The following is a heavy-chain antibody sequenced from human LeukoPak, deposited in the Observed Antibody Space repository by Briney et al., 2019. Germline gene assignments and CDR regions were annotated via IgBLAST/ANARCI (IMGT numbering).Heavy chain of an antibody. CDR1: GYTFTSYG. CDR2: INPNSGGT. J-gene: IGHJ6*03. CDR3: ARDPGYSSGWYGLDYYYMDV. V-gene: IGHV1-2*02. Sequence: WASVKVSCKASGYTFTSYGISWVRQAPGQGLEWMGWINPNSGGTNYAQKFQGRVTMTRDTSISTAYMELSRLRSDDTAVYYCARDPGYSSGWYGLDYYYMDVWGKGTTVTVSS. D-gene: IGHD6-19*01.